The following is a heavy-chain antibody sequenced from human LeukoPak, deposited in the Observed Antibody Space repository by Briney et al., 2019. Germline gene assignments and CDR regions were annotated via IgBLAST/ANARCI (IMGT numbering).Heavy chain of an antibody. J-gene: IGHJ4*02. CDR2: ISSGGST. Sequence: PSETLSLTCTVSGGSISSSGYYWGWIRQPPGKGLEWIGSISSGGSTHYIPSLKGRVTISVDTSKNQFSLKLSSVTAADTAVYYCARRSYDGSGYYYVDYWGQGTLVTVSS. D-gene: IGHD3-22*01. CDR1: GGSISSSGYY. CDR3: ARRSYDGSGYYYVDY. V-gene: IGHV4-39*01.